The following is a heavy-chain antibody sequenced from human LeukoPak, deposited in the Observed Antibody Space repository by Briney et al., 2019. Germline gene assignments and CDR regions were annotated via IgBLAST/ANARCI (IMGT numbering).Heavy chain of an antibody. CDR2: IHTSGST. V-gene: IGHV4-4*07. J-gene: IGHJ3*02. CDR1: GDSLIGYY. D-gene: IGHD3-10*01. CDR3: ARGRVEWLGDSEANDGHDVFDI. Sequence: SETLSLTCTVSGDSLIGYYWSWVRQSAERGLEWIGRIHTSGSTNYNPSLKSRLTFSVDASKNQFFLKLNSVTAANAAVYYFARGRVEWLGDSEANDGHDVFDIWGQGTMVTVTS.